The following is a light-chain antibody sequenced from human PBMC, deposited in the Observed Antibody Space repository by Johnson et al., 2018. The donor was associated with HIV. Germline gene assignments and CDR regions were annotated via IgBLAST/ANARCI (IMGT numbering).Light chain of an antibody. CDR1: ISNIGSNT. J-gene: IGLJ1*01. Sequence: QSVLTQPPSASGTPGQRVTISCSGSISNIGSNTVNWYQQLPGTAPKLLIYRNNQRPSGVPDRFSGSKSGTSASLAISGLRADDEADYLCAAWDDRLNGTYAVGTGTKVTV. V-gene: IGLV1-44*01. CDR3: AAWDDRLNGTYA. CDR2: RNN.